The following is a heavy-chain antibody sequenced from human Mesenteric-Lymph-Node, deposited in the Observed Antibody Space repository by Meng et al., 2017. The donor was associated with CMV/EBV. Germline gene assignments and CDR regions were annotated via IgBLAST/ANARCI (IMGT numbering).Heavy chain of an antibody. V-gene: IGHV4-30-4*08. D-gene: IGHD1-26*01. J-gene: IGHJ6*02. CDR3: ARDGARRNLAYYYYGMDV. CDR1: GGSISSYY. Sequence: SETLSLTCTVSGGSISSYYWSWIRQPPGKGLEWIGYIYYSGSTYYNPSLKSRVTISVDTSKNQFSLKLSSVTAADTAVYYCARDGARRNLAYYYYGMDVWGQGTTVTVSS. CDR2: IYYSGST.